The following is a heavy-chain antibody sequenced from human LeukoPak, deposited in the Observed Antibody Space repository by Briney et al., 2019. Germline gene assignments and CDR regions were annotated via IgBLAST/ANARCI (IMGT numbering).Heavy chain of an antibody. CDR2: INSDGSST. D-gene: IGHD2-21*02. J-gene: IGHJ4*02. V-gene: IGHV3-74*01. CDR1: GFTFNSYW. CDR3: ARPVCGGDCYPYDY. Sequence: PGGSLRLSCAASGFTFNSYWMHWVRQAPGKGLVWVSRINSDGSSTSYADSVKGRFTISRDNAKNTLYLQMSSLRAEDTAVYYCARPVCGGDCYPYDYWGQGTLVTVSP.